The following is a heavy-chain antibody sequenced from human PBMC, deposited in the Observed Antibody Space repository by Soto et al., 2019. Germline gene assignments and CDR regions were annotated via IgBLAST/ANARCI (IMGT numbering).Heavy chain of an antibody. CDR3: ARGLITWSQYSGGWYYFDS. Sequence: ETLSLTCDVYGGSFSGYIWTWIRQTPGKGLQWIGQINHSGSANYNPSLKSRVTISVHTSNSQFSLELSSVTAADTAVYYCARGLITWSQYSGGWYYFDSWGQGTQVTVSS. CDR1: GGSFSGYI. J-gene: IGHJ4*02. CDR2: INHSGSA. D-gene: IGHD6-19*01. V-gene: IGHV4-34*01.